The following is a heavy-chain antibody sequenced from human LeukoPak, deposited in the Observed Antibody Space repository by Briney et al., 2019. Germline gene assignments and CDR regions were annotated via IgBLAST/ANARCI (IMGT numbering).Heavy chain of an antibody. CDR3: ARDRGITIFGVVIIEAYYGMDV. J-gene: IGHJ6*02. V-gene: IGHV3-30*04. D-gene: IGHD3-3*01. CDR2: ISYDGSNK. CDR1: GFTFSSYA. Sequence: PGGSLRLSCAASGFTFSSYAMHWVRQAPGKGLEWVAVISYDGSNKYYADSVKGRFTISRDNSKNTLYLQMNSLRAEDTAVYYCARDRGITIFGVVIIEAYYGMDVWGQGTTVTVSS.